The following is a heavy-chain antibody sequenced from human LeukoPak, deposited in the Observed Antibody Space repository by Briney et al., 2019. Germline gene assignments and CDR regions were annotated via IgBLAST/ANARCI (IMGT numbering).Heavy chain of an antibody. CDR2: IGVKTNSYAT. CDR1: GFTFSVSD. D-gene: IGHD6-19*01. Sequence: GGSLRLSCAASGFTFSVSDMHWVRQASGKGPEWVGRIGVKTNSYATAYAAALQGRFTISRDDSKNTAYLQMNSLTTEDTAVYYCTTYSSGHYWGQGTLVTVSS. J-gene: IGHJ4*02. CDR3: TTYSSGHY. V-gene: IGHV3-73*01.